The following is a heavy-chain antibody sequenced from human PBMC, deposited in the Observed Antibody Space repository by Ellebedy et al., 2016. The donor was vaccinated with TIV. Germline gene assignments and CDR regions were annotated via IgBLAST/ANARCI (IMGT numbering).Heavy chain of an antibody. J-gene: IGHJ4*02. CDR3: ARDHGYGGNPYYFDF. V-gene: IGHV4-30-2*01. D-gene: IGHD4-23*01. CDR2: IYHSGST. CDR1: GGSISSGGYS. Sequence: SETLSLXXAVSGGSISSGGYSWSWIRQPPGKGLEWIGYIYHSGSTYYNPSLKSRVTISVDTSKNQFSLKLRSVTAADTAIYYCARDHGYGGNPYYFDFWGQGMLVTVSS.